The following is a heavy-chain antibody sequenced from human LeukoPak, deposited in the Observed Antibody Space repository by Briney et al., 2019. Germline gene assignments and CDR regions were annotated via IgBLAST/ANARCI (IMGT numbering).Heavy chain of an antibody. V-gene: IGHV4-31*02. CDR3: ARGDSSGYYYHDY. J-gene: IGHJ4*02. CDR2: IYYSGST. Sequence: NWVRQHPGKGLEWIGYIYYSGSTYYNPSLKSRVTISVDTSKNQFSLKLSSVTAADTAVYYCARGDSSGYYYHDYWGQGTLVTVSS. D-gene: IGHD3-22*01.